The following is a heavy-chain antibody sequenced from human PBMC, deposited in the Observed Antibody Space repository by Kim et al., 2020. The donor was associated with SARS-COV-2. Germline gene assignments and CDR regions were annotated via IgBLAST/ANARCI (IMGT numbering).Heavy chain of an antibody. Sequence: GGSLRLSCAASGFTFSSYSMNWVRQAPGKGLEWVSSISSSSSYIYYADSVKGRFTISRDNAKNSLYLQMNSLRAEDTAVYYCARSGVFVDIVATNPMDFDYWGQGTLVTVSS. V-gene: IGHV3-21*01. J-gene: IGHJ4*02. CDR2: ISSSSSYI. CDR3: ARSGVFVDIVATNPMDFDY. D-gene: IGHD5-12*01. CDR1: GFTFSSYS.